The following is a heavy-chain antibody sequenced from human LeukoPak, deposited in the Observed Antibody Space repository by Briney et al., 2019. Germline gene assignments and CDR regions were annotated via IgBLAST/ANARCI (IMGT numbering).Heavy chain of an antibody. J-gene: IGHJ4*02. CDR3: SRDGTPSSYGFDY. V-gene: IGHV3-48*01. CDR2: ISRNSRTT. Sequence: PGGSLRLSCAVSGSDFSSHNFHWVRQAPGKGLEWVSFISRNSRTTYYADSVKGRFTISRDNAKNSLYLQMNSLRAEDTAVYYCSRDGTPSSYGFDYWGQGTLVTVSS. CDR1: GSDFSSHN. D-gene: IGHD1-26*01.